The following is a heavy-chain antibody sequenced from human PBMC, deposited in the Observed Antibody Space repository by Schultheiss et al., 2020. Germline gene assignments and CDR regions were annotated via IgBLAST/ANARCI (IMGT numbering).Heavy chain of an antibody. CDR2: IYWDDDK. J-gene: IGHJ4*02. V-gene: IGHV2-5*08. Sequence: SGPTLVKPTQTLTLTCTFSGFSLSTSGMRVSWIRQPPGKALEWLALIYWDDDKRYSPSLKSRLTISKDTSKSQVVLTMTNMDPVDTATYYCARMWAEAYCGGDCYSGYYFDYWGQGTLVTVSS. CDR1: GFSLSTSGMR. CDR3: ARMWAEAYCGGDCYSGYYFDY. D-gene: IGHD2-21*02.